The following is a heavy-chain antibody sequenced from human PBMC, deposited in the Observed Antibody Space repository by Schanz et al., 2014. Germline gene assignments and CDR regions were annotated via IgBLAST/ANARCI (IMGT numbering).Heavy chain of an antibody. Sequence: QVQLVESGGGVVQPGRSLRLSCAGSGFSFSDYGMHWVRQAPGRGLEWVAVISYHGSERYYADSVKGRFTISRDNSKNALSLQMTNLRTDDTAVYFCAKNYGTSGYSGFDYWGQGTLVTVSS. CDR1: GFSFSDYG. D-gene: IGHD3-22*01. CDR3: AKNYGTSGYSGFDY. V-gene: IGHV3-30*18. J-gene: IGHJ4*02. CDR2: ISYHGSER.